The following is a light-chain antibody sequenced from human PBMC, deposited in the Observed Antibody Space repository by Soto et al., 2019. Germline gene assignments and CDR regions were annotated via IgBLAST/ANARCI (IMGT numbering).Light chain of an antibody. V-gene: IGKV3-20*01. CDR2: GAS. CDR3: QHYGSSLPGTITYT. Sequence: EIVLTQSPGTLSLSPGERATLSCRASQIVSSSFLAWYQQKPGQAPRLLIYGASSRATGIPDRFSGSGSGTDFTLTISRLEPEDFAVYYCQHYGSSLPGTITYTFGQGTKLEIK. CDR1: QIVSSSF. J-gene: IGKJ2*01.